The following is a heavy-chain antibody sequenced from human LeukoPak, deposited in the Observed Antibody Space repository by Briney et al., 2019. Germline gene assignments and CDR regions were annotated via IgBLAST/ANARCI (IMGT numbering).Heavy chain of an antibody. CDR3: AKVGDSSGYYYYFDY. J-gene: IGHJ4*02. CDR2: ISWNSVSI. V-gene: IGHV3-9*01. D-gene: IGHD3-22*01. CDR1: GFTFDDYA. Sequence: PGRSLRLSCAASGFTFDDYAMHWVRQAPGKGPEWVSGISWNSVSIGYADSVKGRFTISRDNAKNSLYLQMNSLRAEDTAFYYCAKVGDSSGYYYYFDYWGQGTLVTVSS.